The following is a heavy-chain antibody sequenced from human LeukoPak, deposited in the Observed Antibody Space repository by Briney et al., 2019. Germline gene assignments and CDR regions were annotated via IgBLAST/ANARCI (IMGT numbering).Heavy chain of an antibody. D-gene: IGHD6-13*01. CDR3: ASLSRWSVDY. CDR2: ISSSSSYI. J-gene: IGHJ4*02. CDR1: GFTFSTYT. Sequence: PGGSLRLSREASGFTFSTYTMNWVRQAPGKGLEWVSSISSSSSYIYYADSVKGRFTISRDNAKNSLYLQMNSLRAEDTAVYYCASLSRWSVDYWGQGTLVTVSS. V-gene: IGHV3-21*01.